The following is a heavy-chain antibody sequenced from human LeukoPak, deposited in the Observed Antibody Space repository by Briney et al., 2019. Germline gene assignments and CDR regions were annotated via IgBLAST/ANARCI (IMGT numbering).Heavy chain of an antibody. Sequence: PGGSLRLSCAASGFTFSDYYMSWIRQAPGKGLEWVSYISSSGSTIYYADSVKGRFTISRDNAKDSLYLQMNSLRAEDTAVYYCARGHRLFYYYDSSGPFDYWGQGTLVTVSS. J-gene: IGHJ4*02. V-gene: IGHV3-11*01. CDR3: ARGHRLFYYYDSSGPFDY. D-gene: IGHD3-22*01. CDR2: ISSSGSTI. CDR1: GFTFSDYY.